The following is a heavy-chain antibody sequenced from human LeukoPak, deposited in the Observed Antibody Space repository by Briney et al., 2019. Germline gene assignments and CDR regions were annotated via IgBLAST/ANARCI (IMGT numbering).Heavy chain of an antibody. CDR3: AITYCSSTSCYYYYYMDV. J-gene: IGHJ6*03. CDR1: GFTFDAYG. CDR2: INWYGGST. Sequence: GGSLRLSCAASGFTFDAYGMSWVRQAPGKGLEWVSGINWYGGSTGYADSVKGRCTISRDNATNSLYLQMNSLRAEDTAFYYCAITYCSSTSCYYYYYMDVWGKATTVTVSS. V-gene: IGHV3-20*04. D-gene: IGHD2-2*01.